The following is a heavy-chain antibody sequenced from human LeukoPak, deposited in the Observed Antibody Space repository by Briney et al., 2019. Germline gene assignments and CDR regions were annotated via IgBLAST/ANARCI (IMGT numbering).Heavy chain of an antibody. V-gene: IGHV3-21*01. J-gene: IGHJ4*02. CDR2: IGSTGAYI. CDR1: GFTXSSYS. CDR3: ARDRWELLRSVDY. D-gene: IGHD2-15*01. Sequence: SLRLSCXASGFTXSSYSMNWVRQAPGKGLEWLSSIGSTGAYIFYADSVKGRFTISRDNAKNSLYLQMNSLRAEDTAIYYCARDRWELLRSVDYWGQGTLVTVSS.